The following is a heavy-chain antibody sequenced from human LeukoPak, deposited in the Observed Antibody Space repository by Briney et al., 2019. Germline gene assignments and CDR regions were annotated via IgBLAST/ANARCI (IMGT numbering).Heavy chain of an antibody. CDR3: AKPRGVAAAAHRGAWFDP. J-gene: IGHJ5*02. V-gene: IGHV3-30*18. CDR1: GFTFSSYG. D-gene: IGHD6-13*01. Sequence: PGRSLRLSCAASGFTFSSYGMHWVRQAPGKGLEWVAVISYDGSNKYYADSVKGRFTISRDNSKNTLYLQMNSLRAEDTAVYYCAKPRGVAAAAHRGAWFDPWGQGTLVTVSS. CDR2: ISYDGSNK.